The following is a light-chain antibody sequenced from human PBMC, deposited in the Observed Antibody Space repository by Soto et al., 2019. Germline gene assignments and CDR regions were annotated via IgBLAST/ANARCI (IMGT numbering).Light chain of an antibody. CDR3: QTWGTGILV. CDR2: LNSDGSH. CDR1: SGHSSYA. J-gene: IGLJ2*01. V-gene: IGLV4-69*01. Sequence: QPVLTQSPSASASLGASVKLTCTLSSGHSSYAIAWHQQQPEKGPRYLMKLNSDGSHSKGDGIPDRFSGSSSGAERYLTISSLQSEDEADYYCQTWGTGILVFGGGTQLT.